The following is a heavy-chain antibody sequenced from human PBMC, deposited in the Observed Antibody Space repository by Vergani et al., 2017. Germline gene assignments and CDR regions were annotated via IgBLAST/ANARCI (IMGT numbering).Heavy chain of an antibody. Sequence: VQLVQSGAEVKKPGESLKISCQISGYSFTNYWIAWVRQMPGKGLEWMGIIYPGDSDTRYSPSFEVQVTISADKSISTAYLQWSSLKASDTAMYYCAGLRGLKLAADYWGQGTRFTVSS. CDR1: GYSFTNYW. CDR3: AGLRGLKLAADY. J-gene: IGHJ4*02. D-gene: IGHD1-7*01. CDR2: IYPGDSDT. V-gene: IGHV5-51*01.